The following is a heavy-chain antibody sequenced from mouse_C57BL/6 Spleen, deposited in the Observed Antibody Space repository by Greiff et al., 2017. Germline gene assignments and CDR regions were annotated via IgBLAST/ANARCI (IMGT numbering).Heavy chain of an antibody. D-gene: IGHD2-3*01. J-gene: IGHJ3*01. CDR1: GYTFTSYW. Sequence: VQLQQPGAELVRPGSSVKLSCKASGYTFTSYWMHWVKQRPIQGLEWIGNIDPSDSETHYNQKFKDKATLTVDKSSSTAYMQLSSLTSEDSAVYYCERDGYYGGFSYWGQGTLVTVSA. CDR2: IDPSDSET. V-gene: IGHV1-52*01. CDR3: ERDGYYGGFSY.